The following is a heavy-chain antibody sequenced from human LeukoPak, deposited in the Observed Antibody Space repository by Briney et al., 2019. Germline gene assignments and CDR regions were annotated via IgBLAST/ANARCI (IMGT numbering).Heavy chain of an antibody. Sequence: KPSETLSLTFTVSGGSISSYYWSWIRQPPGKGLEWIGYIYYSGSTNYNPSLKSRVTISVDTSKNQFSLKLSSVTAADTAVYYCARHGGENGESWSGLPYYYYGMDVWGQGTTVTVSS. D-gene: IGHD4-17*01. CDR1: GGSISSYY. J-gene: IGHJ6*02. CDR3: ARHGGENGESWSGLPYYYYGMDV. V-gene: IGHV4-59*08. CDR2: IYYSGST.